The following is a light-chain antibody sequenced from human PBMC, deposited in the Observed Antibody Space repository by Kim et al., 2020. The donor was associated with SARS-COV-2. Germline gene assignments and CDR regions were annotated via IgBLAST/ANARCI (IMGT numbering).Light chain of an antibody. CDR2: RNN. Sequence: GQRVTISCSGSSSNIGSNTVNWYQQLPGTAPKLLIYRNNQRPSGVPDRFSGSKSGTSASLAISGLQSEDEADYYCAAWDESLNAVVFGGGTQLTVL. V-gene: IGLV1-44*01. CDR1: SSNIGSNT. J-gene: IGLJ2*01. CDR3: AAWDESLNAVV.